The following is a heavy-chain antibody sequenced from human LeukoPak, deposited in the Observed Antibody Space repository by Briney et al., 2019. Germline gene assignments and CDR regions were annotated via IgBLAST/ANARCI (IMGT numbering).Heavy chain of an antibody. CDR2: ISGSGGST. J-gene: IGHJ3*02. CDR3: AKLSIAAAGSYDAFDI. CDR1: GFTFSSYA. Sequence: GGSLRLSCAASGFTFSSYAMSWVRQAPGKGLEWVSAISGSGGSTYYADSVKGRFTISRDNSENTLYLQMNSLRAEDTAVYYCAKLSIAAAGSYDAFDIWGQGTMVTVSS. D-gene: IGHD6-13*01. V-gene: IGHV3-23*01.